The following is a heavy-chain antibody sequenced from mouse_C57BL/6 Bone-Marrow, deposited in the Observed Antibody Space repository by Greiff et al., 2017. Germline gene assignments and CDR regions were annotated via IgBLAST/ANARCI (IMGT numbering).Heavy chain of an antibody. CDR1: GYTFTSYW. CDR2: IYPGSGST. CDR3: ARRSIYVLYYAMDY. D-gene: IGHD1-1*01. Sequence: QVQLQPPGAELVKPGASVKMSCKASGYTFTSYWITWVKQRPGQGLEWIGDIYPGSGSTNYNEKFKSKATLTVDTSSSTAYMQLSILTSADSAVYYCARRSIYVLYYAMDYWGQGTSVTVSS. J-gene: IGHJ4*01. V-gene: IGHV1-55*01.